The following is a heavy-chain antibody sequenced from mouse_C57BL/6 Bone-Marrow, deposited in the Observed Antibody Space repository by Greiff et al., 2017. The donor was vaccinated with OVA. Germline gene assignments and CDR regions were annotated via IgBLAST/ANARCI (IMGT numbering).Heavy chain of an antibody. CDR2: IYPGSGST. D-gene: IGHD3-2*02. CDR1: GYTFTSYW. J-gene: IGHJ3*01. Sequence: QVQLKQPGAELVKPGASVKMSCKASGYTFTSYWITWVKQRPGQGLEWIGDIYPGSGSTNYNEKLKSKATLTVDTSSSTAYMQLSSLTSEDSAVYYCAKGRTAQATLAYWGQGTLVTVSA. CDR3: AKGRTAQATLAY. V-gene: IGHV1-55*01.